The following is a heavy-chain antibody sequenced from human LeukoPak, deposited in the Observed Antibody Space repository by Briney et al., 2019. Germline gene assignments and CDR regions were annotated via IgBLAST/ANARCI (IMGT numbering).Heavy chain of an antibody. CDR1: GFTFSGSA. V-gene: IGHV3-73*01. CDR2: VRSKPHNYTT. D-gene: IGHD2-21*01. J-gene: IGHJ4*02. Sequence: GGSLRLSCAASGFTFSGSAMTWVRQASGQGLEWVGRVRSKPHNYTTAYAASVKGRFTLSRDDSKNTSFLQMSSLRTEDTAIYYCTPVVEDVVFTNPYWGQGTLVTVSS. CDR3: TPVVEDVVFTNPY.